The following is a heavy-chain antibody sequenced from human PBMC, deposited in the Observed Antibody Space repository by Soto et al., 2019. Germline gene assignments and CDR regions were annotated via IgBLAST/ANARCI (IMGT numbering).Heavy chain of an antibody. CDR3: ARPISARQYSYGIAV. V-gene: IGHV1-69*01. CDR1: EGTFSKYA. D-gene: IGHD2-15*01. Sequence: QVKLVQSGAEMQQPGASVSVSCKTSEGTFSKYAFSWVQQAPGQGLEWLGGTSPMYGPPNYAQKFQRRVAISAEASTVAVYMEFSSLRSQDAAVYFCARPISARQYSYGIAVWGQGITVSVSS. J-gene: IGHJ6*01. CDR2: TSPMYGPP.